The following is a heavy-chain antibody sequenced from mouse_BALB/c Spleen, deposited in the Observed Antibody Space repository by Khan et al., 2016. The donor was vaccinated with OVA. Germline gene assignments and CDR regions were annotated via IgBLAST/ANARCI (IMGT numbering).Heavy chain of an antibody. Sequence: VQLQESGPGLVKPSQSLSLTCTVTGYSITSDYAWNWIRQFPGNKLEWMGYISYSGSTNYNPSLKSRISITRDTSKNQFFLQLNSVTTEDTATYYCAIMIRGDYFDYWGQGTTLTVSS. CDR2: ISYSGST. J-gene: IGHJ2*01. D-gene: IGHD2-4*01. CDR1: GYSITSDYA. CDR3: AIMIRGDYFDY. V-gene: IGHV3-2*02.